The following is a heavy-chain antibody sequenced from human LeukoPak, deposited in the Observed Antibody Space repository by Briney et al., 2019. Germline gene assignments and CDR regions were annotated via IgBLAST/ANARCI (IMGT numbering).Heavy chain of an antibody. J-gene: IGHJ4*02. D-gene: IGHD3-22*01. V-gene: IGHV1-2*06. CDR1: GYTFTSLY. CDR3: ARDNYDKRFDY. Sequence: ASVKVSCKTSGYTFTSLYIHWVRQAPGQGLEWMGRIDPNRGDRKFAQRFQDRVTFTTDASISTAYMELSGLGSDDTAVYYCARDNYDKRFDYWGQGTLVTVSP. CDR2: IDPNRGDR.